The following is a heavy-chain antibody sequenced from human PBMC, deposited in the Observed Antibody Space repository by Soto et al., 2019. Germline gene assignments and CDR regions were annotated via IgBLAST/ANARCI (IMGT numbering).Heavy chain of an antibody. Sequence: PGGSLRLSCAASGFTFSSYAMSWVRQAPGKGLEWVSAISGSGGSTYYADSVKGRFTISRDNSKNTLYLQMNSLRAEDTAVNYSAKGYDSSGYYYVSYLFDYWGQGTLVTVPS. J-gene: IGHJ4*02. CDR2: ISGSGGST. D-gene: IGHD3-22*01. V-gene: IGHV3-23*01. CDR3: AKGYDSSGYYYVSYLFDY. CDR1: GFTFSSYA.